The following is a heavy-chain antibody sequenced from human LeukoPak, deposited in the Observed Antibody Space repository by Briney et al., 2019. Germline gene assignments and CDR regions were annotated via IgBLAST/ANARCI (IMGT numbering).Heavy chain of an antibody. CDR1: GVSLRGYF. CDR3: ARGTETTTISGYYSFDY. CDR2: ISSGGSA. D-gene: IGHD5-24*01. J-gene: IGHJ4*02. V-gene: IGHV4-4*07. Sequence: SETLSLTCSVSGVSLRGYFWTWIRQPARRGLEWVGRISSGGSAYYKPSLESRATISIDTSNNQFSLTLTSVTAADTAVYFCARGTETTTISGYYSFDYWGRGTLVSVSS.